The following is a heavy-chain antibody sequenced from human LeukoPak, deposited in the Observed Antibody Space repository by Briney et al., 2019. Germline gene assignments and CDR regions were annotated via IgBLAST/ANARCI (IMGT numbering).Heavy chain of an antibody. D-gene: IGHD1-26*01. V-gene: IGHV1-46*01. CDR2: INPSGGST. J-gene: IGHJ5*02. Sequence: GASVKVSCKASGYTFTNYHMNWVRQAPGQGLEWMGIINPSGGSTTNAQKFQGRVIMTRDMSTSTDYMELSSLRSEDTAIYYCARDNSVGDNAWWFDPWGQGTLVTVSS. CDR1: GYTFTNYH. CDR3: ARDNSVGDNAWWFDP.